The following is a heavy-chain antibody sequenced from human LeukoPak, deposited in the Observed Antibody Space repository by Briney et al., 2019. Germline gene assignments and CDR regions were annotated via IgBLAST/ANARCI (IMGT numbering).Heavy chain of an antibody. CDR1: GGSISSSSYY. J-gene: IGHJ5*02. CDR2: IYYSGST. D-gene: IGHD1-26*01. V-gene: IGHV4-39*07. Sequence: SETLSLTCTVSGGSISSSSYYWGWIRQPPEKGLEWIGSIYYSGSTYYNPSLKSRVTISVDTSKNQFSLRLSSVTAADTAVYYCARDRNEKWEPNNWFDPWGQGTLVTVSS. CDR3: ARDRNEKWEPNNWFDP.